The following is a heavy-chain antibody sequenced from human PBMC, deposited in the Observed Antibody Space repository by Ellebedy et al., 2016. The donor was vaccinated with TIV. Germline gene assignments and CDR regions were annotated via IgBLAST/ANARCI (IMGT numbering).Heavy chain of an antibody. CDR1: GGSFSRSA. Sequence: ASVKVSCKGSGGSFSRSAINWVRQAPGQGLEWMGGITGMFGTTNYAQKFQGRVTITADELTSTAYMELGSLRSDDTAVYYCARCHHYYDNSGYPDWGQGTLVTVSS. CDR3: ARCHHYYDNSGYPD. CDR2: ITGMFGTT. D-gene: IGHD3-22*01. J-gene: IGHJ4*02. V-gene: IGHV1-69*13.